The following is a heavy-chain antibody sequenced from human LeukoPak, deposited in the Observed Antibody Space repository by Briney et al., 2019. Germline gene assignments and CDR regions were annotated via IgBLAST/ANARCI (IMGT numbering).Heavy chain of an antibody. Sequence: GESLQISCKSSGYSFPNYWIGWVRQMSGKGLEWMGIIYPGDSDTRYRPSFQGQVTISADKSISTAYLQWSTLKASDTAMYYCVRWDRPSGFDPWGQGTLVTVSS. D-gene: IGHD1-26*01. V-gene: IGHV5-51*01. CDR2: IYPGDSDT. J-gene: IGHJ5*02. CDR3: VRWDRPSGFDP. CDR1: GYSFPNYW.